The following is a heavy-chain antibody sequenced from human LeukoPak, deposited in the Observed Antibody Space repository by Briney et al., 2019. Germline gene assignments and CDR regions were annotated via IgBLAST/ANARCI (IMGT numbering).Heavy chain of an antibody. CDR1: GGSISSYY. CDR3: ARDLAGTTDYYYYYYMDV. CDR2: IYTSGST. V-gene: IGHV4-4*07. D-gene: IGHD1-7*01. Sequence: SETLSLTCTVSGGSISSYYWSWIRQPAGKGLEWIGRIYTSGSTNYNPSLKSRVTMSVDTSKNQFSLKLSSVTAADTAVYYCARDLAGTTDYYYYYYMDVWGKGTTVTVSS. J-gene: IGHJ6*03.